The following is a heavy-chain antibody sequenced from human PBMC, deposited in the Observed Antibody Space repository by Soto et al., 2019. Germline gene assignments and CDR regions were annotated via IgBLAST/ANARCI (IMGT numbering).Heavy chain of an antibody. D-gene: IGHD2-15*01. V-gene: IGHV3-23*01. Sequence: EVQLLESGGGLVQPGGSLRLSCAASGFTFRSYAMSWVRQAPGKGLEWVSGISGSGGNTYYADSVKGRFTISRDNSKNTMYLQRNSLRDEDTDIVYCAKWLEAGYGSGGTCYPYYDYWGQGTLVTVS. CDR3: AKWLEAGYGSGGTCYPYYDY. J-gene: IGHJ4*02. CDR2: ISGSGGNT. CDR1: GFTFRSYA.